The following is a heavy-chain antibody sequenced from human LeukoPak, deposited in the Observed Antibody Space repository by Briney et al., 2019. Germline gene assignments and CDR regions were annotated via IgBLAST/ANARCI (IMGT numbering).Heavy chain of an antibody. J-gene: IGHJ3*02. D-gene: IGHD3-3*01. CDR1: GYSLSSGYY. CDR3: ARDVPPYYDFWTERGAFDI. V-gene: IGHV4-38-2*02. Sequence: PSETLSLTCTVSGYSLSSGYYWGWIRQPPGKGLGWIGSIYHSGSTYYNPSLKSRVTISVDTSKNQFSLKLSSVTAADTAVYYCARDVPPYYDFWTERGAFDIWGQGTMVTVSS. CDR2: IYHSGST.